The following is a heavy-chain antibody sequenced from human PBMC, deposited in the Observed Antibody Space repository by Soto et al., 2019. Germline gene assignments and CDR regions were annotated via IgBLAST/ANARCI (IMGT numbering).Heavy chain of an antibody. D-gene: IGHD3-3*01. J-gene: IGHJ4*02. CDR2: ISYDGSNK. CDR1: GFTFSSYA. V-gene: IGHV3-30-3*01. Sequence: GGSLRLSCAASGFTFSSYAMHWVRQAPGKGLEWVAVISYDGSNKYYADSVKGRFTISRDNSKNTLYLQMNSLRAEDTAVYYCARQDGVTQSFDYWGQGTLVTVSS. CDR3: ARQDGVTQSFDY.